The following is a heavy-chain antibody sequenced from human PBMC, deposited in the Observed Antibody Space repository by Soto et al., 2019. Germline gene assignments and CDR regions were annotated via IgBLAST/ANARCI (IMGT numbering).Heavy chain of an antibody. CDR1: GYTFNNYY. V-gene: IGHV1-46*02. CDR2: DNPSSGFV. D-gene: IGHD2-2*02. Sequence: QVQLVQSGAEVKKPGASVRLSCKASGYTFNNYYIHWVRQAPGQGLEWMGIDNPSSGFVTHAPKFQDRVTMTRDTSTSTVYMELSSLRSDDTAVYYCAIAAILDYHYAMDVWGQGTTVTVSS. J-gene: IGHJ6*02. CDR3: AIAAILDYHYAMDV.